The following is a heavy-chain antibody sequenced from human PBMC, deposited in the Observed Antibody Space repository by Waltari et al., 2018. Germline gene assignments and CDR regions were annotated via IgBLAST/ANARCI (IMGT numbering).Heavy chain of an antibody. V-gene: IGHV1-8*03. CDR1: GYTFTSYY. D-gene: IGHD5-12*01. CDR3: ARGEGYSGYPQDFDY. Sequence: QVQLVQSGAEVKKPGASVKVSCKASGYTFTSYYMHWVRQAPGQGLEWMGWMNPNSGNTGYAQKFQGRVTITRNTSISTAYMELSSLRSEDTAVYYCARGEGYSGYPQDFDYWGQGTLVTVSS. CDR2: MNPNSGNT. J-gene: IGHJ4*02.